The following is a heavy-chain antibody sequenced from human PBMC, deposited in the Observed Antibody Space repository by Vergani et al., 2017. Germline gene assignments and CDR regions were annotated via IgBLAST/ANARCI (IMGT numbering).Heavy chain of an antibody. D-gene: IGHD6-19*01. CDR1: GGTFSSYA. Sequence: QVQLEQSGAEVKKPGSSVTVSCKASGGTFSSYAISWVRQAPGQGLEWMGRIIPIFGTANYAQKFQGRVTMTADESTSTAYMELSSLRSEDTAVYYCARDPYSSGWQASFDYWGQGTLVTVSS. V-gene: IGHV1-69*15. CDR3: ARDPYSSGWQASFDY. J-gene: IGHJ4*02. CDR2: IIPIFGTA.